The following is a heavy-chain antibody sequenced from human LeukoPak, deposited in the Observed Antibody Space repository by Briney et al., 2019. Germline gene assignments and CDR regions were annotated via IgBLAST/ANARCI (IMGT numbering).Heavy chain of an antibody. CDR3: ATPSLTYYYDSSGSRGYAFDI. D-gene: IGHD3-22*01. CDR1: GGTFTSYA. CDR2: IIPIFGTA. J-gene: IGHJ3*02. V-gene: IGHV1-69*05. Sequence: ASVKVSCKASGGTFTSYAISWVRQAPGQGPEWMGGIIPIFGTANYAQKFQGRVTITTDESTSTAYMELSSLRSEDTAVYYCATPSLTYYYDSSGSRGYAFDIWGQGTMVTVSS.